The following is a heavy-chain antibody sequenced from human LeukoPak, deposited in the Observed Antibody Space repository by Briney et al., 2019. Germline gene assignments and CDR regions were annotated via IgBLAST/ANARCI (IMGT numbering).Heavy chain of an antibody. V-gene: IGHV3-48*03. Sequence: GGSLRLSCAASGFTFSSYEMNWVRQAPGKGLEWVSYISSSGSTIYYADSVKGRFTISRDNAKNSLYLQMNSLRAEDTAVYYCAKGWTYGSGSYYNYYFDYWGQGTLVTVSS. CDR1: GFTFSSYE. D-gene: IGHD3-10*01. CDR2: ISSSGSTI. CDR3: AKGWTYGSGSYYNYYFDY. J-gene: IGHJ4*02.